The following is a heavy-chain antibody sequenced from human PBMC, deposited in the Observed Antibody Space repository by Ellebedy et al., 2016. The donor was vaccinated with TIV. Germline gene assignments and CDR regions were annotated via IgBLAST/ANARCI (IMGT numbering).Heavy chain of an antibody. J-gene: IGHJ6*04. CDR3: ARDIIGVVGTSSHLDV. V-gene: IGHV1-18*01. CDR1: SYSFISND. CDR2: ISVYNGNT. Sequence: ASVKVSXKTSSYSFISNDISWLRQAPGQGPEWMGWISVYNGNTNYAQKFQGRVTLTTDTSTSTAHMELRGLRSDDTAVYYCARDIIGVVGTSSHLDVWGTGTTVTVSA. D-gene: IGHD6-19*01.